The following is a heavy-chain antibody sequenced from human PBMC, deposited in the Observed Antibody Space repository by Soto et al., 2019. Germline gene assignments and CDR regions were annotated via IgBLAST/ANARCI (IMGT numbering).Heavy chain of an antibody. V-gene: IGHV3-11*06. Sequence: QVQLVQSGGGLVKPGGSLRLSCVASGFKFSDYHMSWIRQAQGKGLEWISYISSSGSYTTYTDSVKGRFTISRDNARSSLYLQMDSLRGEDTAVYYCACVAPTIFGAQFHHNLVDVWGQGTTVTVAS. CDR2: ISSSGSYT. J-gene: IGHJ6*02. CDR3: ACVAPTIFGAQFHHNLVDV. D-gene: IGHD3-3*01. CDR1: GFKFSDYH.